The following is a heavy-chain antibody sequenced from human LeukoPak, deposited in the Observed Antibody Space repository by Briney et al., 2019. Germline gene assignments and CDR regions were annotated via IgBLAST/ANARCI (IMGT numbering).Heavy chain of an antibody. CDR2: ISWDGGST. D-gene: IGHD3-10*01. V-gene: IGHV3-43*01. CDR1: GFTFDDYT. CDR3: ARDFRDYGSGSYYKRVDYYYYYMDV. Sequence: GGSLRLSCAASGFTFDDYTMHWVRQAPGKGLEWVSLISWDGGSTYYADSVKGRFTISRDNAKNSLYLQMNSLRAEDTAVYYCARDFRDYGSGSYYKRVDYYYYYMDVWGKGTTVTVSS. J-gene: IGHJ6*03.